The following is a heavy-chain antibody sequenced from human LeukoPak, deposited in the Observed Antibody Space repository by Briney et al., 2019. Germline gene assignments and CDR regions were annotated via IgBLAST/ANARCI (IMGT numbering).Heavy chain of an antibody. Sequence: PGGSLRLSCAASGFTFSNAWMSWVRQAPGKGLEWVGRIKSKTDGGTTDYAAPVKGRFTISRGDSKNTLYLQMNSLETEDTAVYYCTTEAYDILTGYSDHWGQGTLVTVSS. J-gene: IGHJ4*02. CDR2: IKSKTDGGTT. D-gene: IGHD3-9*01. CDR1: GFTFSNAW. CDR3: TTEAYDILTGYSDH. V-gene: IGHV3-15*01.